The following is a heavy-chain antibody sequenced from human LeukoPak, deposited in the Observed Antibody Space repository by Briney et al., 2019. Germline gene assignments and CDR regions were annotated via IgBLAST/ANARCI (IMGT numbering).Heavy chain of an antibody. CDR2: IYYSGST. D-gene: IGHD3-10*01. CDR1: GGSISSYY. V-gene: IGHV4-59*01. Sequence: SETLSLTCTVSGGSISSYYWSWIRQPPGKGLEWIGYIYYSGSTNYNPSLKSRVTISVDTSKNQFSLKLSSVTAAGTAVYYCATGRYYGSGKKNASNIWGQGTMVTVSS. J-gene: IGHJ3*02. CDR3: ATGRYYGSGKKNASNI.